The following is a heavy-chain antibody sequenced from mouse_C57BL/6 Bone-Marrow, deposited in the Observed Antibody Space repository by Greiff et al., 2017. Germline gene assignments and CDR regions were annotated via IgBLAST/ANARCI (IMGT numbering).Heavy chain of an antibody. Sequence: QVQLKQPGAELVRPGTSVKLSCKASGYTFTSYWMHWVKQRPGQGLEWIGVIDPSDSYTNYNQKFKGKATLTVDTSSSTAYMQLSSLTSEDSAVYYCASITTVDYWGQGTTLTVSS. D-gene: IGHD1-2*01. CDR1: GYTFTSYW. CDR3: ASITTVDY. J-gene: IGHJ2*01. CDR2: IDPSDSYT. V-gene: IGHV1-59*01.